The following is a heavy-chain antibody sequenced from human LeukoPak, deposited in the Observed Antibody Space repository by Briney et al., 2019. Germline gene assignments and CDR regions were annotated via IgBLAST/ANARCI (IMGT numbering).Heavy chain of an antibody. CDR2: ISAYNGNT. CDR3: ARVLTRIVVVPAAMDY. CDR1: GGTFSSYT. V-gene: IGHV1-18*01. J-gene: IGHJ4*02. Sequence: GASVKVSCKASGGTFSSYTISWVRQAPGQGLEWMGWISAYNGNTNYAQKLQGRVTMTTDTSTSTAYMELRSPRSDDTAVYYCARVLTRIVVVPAAMDYWGQGTLVTVSS. D-gene: IGHD2-2*01.